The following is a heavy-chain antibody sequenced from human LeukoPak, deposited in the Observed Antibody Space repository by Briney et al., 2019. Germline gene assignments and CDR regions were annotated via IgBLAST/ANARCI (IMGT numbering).Heavy chain of an antibody. V-gene: IGHV3-23*01. CDR3: TKAPLRSCTGAFCYPFDY. Sequence: PGGSLRLSCAASGFTFTNYAMSWVRQTPGKGLEWVSATVGSGPDTYHADSVKGRFTVSRDNSRNTLYLQINSLRVEDTAVYYCTKAPLRSCTGAFCYPFDYWGQGTLVTVSS. D-gene: IGHD2-8*02. J-gene: IGHJ4*02. CDR1: GFTFTNYA. CDR2: TVGSGPDT.